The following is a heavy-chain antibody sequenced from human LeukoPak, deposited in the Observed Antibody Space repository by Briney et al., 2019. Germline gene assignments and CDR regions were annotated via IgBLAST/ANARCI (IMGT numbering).Heavy chain of an antibody. J-gene: IGHJ4*02. CDR2: ISGSGGST. CDR3: ASGGSGSALYY. CDR1: GFTLSSYA. D-gene: IGHD3-10*01. Sequence: PGGSLRLSCAASGFTLSSYAMSWVRQAQGKGLEWVSGISGSGGSTLYADSGKGRFTISRDNSKNTLYLQMNSLRAEDTAVYYCASGGSGSALYYWGQGTLVTVSS. V-gene: IGHV3-23*01.